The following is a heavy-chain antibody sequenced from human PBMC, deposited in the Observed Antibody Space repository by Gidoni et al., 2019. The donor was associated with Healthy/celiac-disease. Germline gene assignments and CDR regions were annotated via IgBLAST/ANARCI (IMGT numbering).Heavy chain of an antibody. CDR1: GFTFSSYS. V-gene: IGHV3-21*01. CDR2: ISSSSSYI. Sequence: EVQLVASGGGLVKPGGSLRLSCAASGFTFSSYSMTWVRQAPGKGLEWVSSISSSSSYIYYADSVKGRFTISRDNAKNSLYLQMNSLRAEDTAVYYCARDSGGLLWFGESQPTFDYWGQGTLVTVSS. CDR3: ARDSGGLLWFGESQPTFDY. J-gene: IGHJ4*02. D-gene: IGHD3-10*01.